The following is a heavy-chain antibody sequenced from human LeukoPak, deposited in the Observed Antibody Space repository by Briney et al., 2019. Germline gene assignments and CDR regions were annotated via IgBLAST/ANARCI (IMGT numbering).Heavy chain of an antibody. V-gene: IGHV1-2*02. Sequence: GASVKVSCKAPGYTFTGYYMHWVRQAPGQGLEWMGWINPNSGGTNYAQKFQGRVTMTRDTSISTAYMELSRLRSDDTAVYYCARTAYCGGDCSPYAFDIWGQGTMVTVSS. D-gene: IGHD2-21*02. CDR1: GYTFTGYY. CDR3: ARTAYCGGDCSPYAFDI. CDR2: INPNSGGT. J-gene: IGHJ3*02.